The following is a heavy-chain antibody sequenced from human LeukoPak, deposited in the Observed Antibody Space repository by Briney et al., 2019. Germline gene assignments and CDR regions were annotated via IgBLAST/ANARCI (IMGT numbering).Heavy chain of an antibody. J-gene: IGHJ6*03. CDR3: ARGQFSVEMAYYYYYYMDV. Sequence: ASVKVSCKASGGTFSSYAISWVRQAPGQGLEWMGGIIPIFGTANYAQKFQGRVTITADKSTSTAYMELSSLRSEDTAVYYCARGQFSVEMAYYYYYYMDVWGKGTTVTVSS. D-gene: IGHD5-24*01. V-gene: IGHV1-69*06. CDR1: GGTFSSYA. CDR2: IIPIFGTA.